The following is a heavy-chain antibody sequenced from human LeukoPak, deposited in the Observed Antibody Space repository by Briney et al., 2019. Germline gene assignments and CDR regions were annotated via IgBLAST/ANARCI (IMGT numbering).Heavy chain of an antibody. CDR3: ARDRPDYYASGSYGPNYFDS. V-gene: IGHV4-38-2*02. CDR2: IYHSGRT. J-gene: IGHJ4*02. CDR1: GDSINGGYY. D-gene: IGHD3-10*01. Sequence: PSETLSLTCSVSGDSINGGYYWGWIRQPPGKGLQWIATIYHSGRTYYNPSFTSRVTISVDTSKNQFSLKLTSVTAADSAVYYCARDRPDYYASGSYGPNYFDSWGQGTLVTVSS.